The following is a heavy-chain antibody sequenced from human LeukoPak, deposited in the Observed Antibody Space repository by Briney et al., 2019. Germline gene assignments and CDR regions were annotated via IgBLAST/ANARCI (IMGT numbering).Heavy chain of an antibody. CDR3: ATIPRNSPAGAFDI. J-gene: IGHJ3*02. V-gene: IGHV1-69*04. CDR1: GGTFSSYA. Sequence: SVKVSCKASGGTFSSYAISWVRQAPGQGLEWMGRIIPILGIANYAQKFQGRVTITADKSTSTAYMELSSLRSEDTAVYYCATIPRNSPAGAFDIWGQGTMVTVSS. D-gene: IGHD4-23*01. CDR2: IIPILGIA.